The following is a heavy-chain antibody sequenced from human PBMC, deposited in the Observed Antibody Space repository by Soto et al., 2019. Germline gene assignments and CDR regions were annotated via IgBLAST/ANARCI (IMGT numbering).Heavy chain of an antibody. D-gene: IGHD1-26*01. V-gene: IGHV4-31*03. CDR2: IYYSGST. Sequence: QVQLQESGPGLVKPSQTLSLTCTVSGGSISSGGYYWSWIRQHPGKGLEWIGYIYYSGSTYYNPPLKSRVTISVDTSKNQFSLKLSSVTAADTAVYYCARGLGSYWGGYYFDYWGQGTLVTVSS. CDR3: ARGLGSYWGGYYFDY. J-gene: IGHJ4*02. CDR1: GGSISSGGYY.